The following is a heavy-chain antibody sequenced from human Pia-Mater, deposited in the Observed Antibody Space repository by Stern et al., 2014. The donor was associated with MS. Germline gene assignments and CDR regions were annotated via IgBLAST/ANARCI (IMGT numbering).Heavy chain of an antibody. D-gene: IGHD6-19*01. CDR2: IWYDGSNK. CDR3: ARENQRWLEPLYYFDY. Sequence: VQLVESGGGVVQPGRSLRLSCAASGFTFSSYGMHWVRQAPGKGLAGVAVIWYDGSNKYYADSVKGRFTISRDNSKNTLYLQMNSLRAEDTAVYYCARENQRWLEPLYYFDYWGQGTLVTVSS. CDR1: GFTFSSYG. J-gene: IGHJ4*02. V-gene: IGHV3-33*01.